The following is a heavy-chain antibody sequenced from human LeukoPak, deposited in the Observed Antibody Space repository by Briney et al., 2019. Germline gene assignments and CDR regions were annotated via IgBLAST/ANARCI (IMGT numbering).Heavy chain of an antibody. CDR3: AKYFRADSGNYYRSFDY. CDR2: IKEDGSEK. V-gene: IGHV3-7*05. D-gene: IGHD1-26*01. J-gene: IGHJ4*02. CDR1: GFTVSNNY. Sequence: GGTLRLSCAASGFTVSNNYMSWVRQAPGKGLEWVANIKEDGSEKNYVDSVKGRFTISRDNAKNSPYLQMNSLRAEDTAVYYCAKYFRADSGNYYRSFDYWGQGTLVTVSS.